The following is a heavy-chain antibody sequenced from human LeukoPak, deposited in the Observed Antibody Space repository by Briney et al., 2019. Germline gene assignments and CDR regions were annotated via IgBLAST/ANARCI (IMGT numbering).Heavy chain of an antibody. J-gene: IGHJ5*02. CDR3: AHEYYDILTGYKWFDP. CDR1: GFSVSTSGVG. V-gene: IGHV2-5*01. CDR2: SYWNDDK. Sequence: SGPTLVHPTQPLTLTCTFCGFSVSTSGVGVGWIRQPPEKALEWLALSYWNDDKRYSPSLKSRLTITKDTSKNQVVLTMTNMDPVDTATYYCAHEYYDILTGYKWFDPWGQGTLVTVSS. D-gene: IGHD3-9*01.